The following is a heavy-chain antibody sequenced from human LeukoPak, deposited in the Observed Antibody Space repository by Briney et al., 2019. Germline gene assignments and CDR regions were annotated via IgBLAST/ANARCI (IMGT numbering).Heavy chain of an antibody. D-gene: IGHD3-16*01. J-gene: IGHJ4*02. CDR1: GFTFSSYE. CDR3: ARNDYNFDY. V-gene: IGHV3-48*03. Sequence: GGSLRLSCAASGFTFSSYEMNWVRQAPGKGLGWVSYISSSGSTIYYADSVQGRFTISRDNAKNSLYPQMSSLRAEDTAVYYCARNDYNFDYWGQGTLVTVSS. CDR2: ISSSGSTI.